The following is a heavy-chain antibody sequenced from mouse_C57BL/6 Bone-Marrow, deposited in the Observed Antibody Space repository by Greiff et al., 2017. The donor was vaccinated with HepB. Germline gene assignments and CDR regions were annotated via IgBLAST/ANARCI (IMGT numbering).Heavy chain of an antibody. CDR1: GYSFTGYF. V-gene: IGHV1-20*01. CDR3: ARNLIYYDYDRYFDV. J-gene: IGHJ1*03. CDR2: INPYNGDT. Sequence: VQLKESGPELVKPGDSVKISCKASGYSFTGYFMNWVMQSHGKSLEWIGRINPYNGDTFYNQKFKGKATLTVDKSSSTAHMELRSLTSEDSAVYYCARNLIYYDYDRYFDVWGTGTTVTVSS. D-gene: IGHD2-4*01.